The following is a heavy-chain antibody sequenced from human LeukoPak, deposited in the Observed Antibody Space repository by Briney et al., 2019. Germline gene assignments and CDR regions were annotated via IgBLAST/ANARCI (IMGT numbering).Heavy chain of an antibody. Sequence: GGTLRLSCAASGITFSSYGMSWVRQAPGKGLEWVSSISSTGGTTYYADSVKGRFTISRDNSKNTLYLQMNSLRAEDTAVYYCAKAHRYDYDYWGQGTLVTVSS. J-gene: IGHJ4*02. D-gene: IGHD3-16*01. V-gene: IGHV3-23*01. CDR2: ISSTGGTT. CDR1: GITFSSYG. CDR3: AKAHRYDYDY.